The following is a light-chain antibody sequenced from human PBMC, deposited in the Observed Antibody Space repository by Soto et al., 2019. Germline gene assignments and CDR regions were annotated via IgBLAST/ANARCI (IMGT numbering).Light chain of an antibody. V-gene: IGKV1-5*03. CDR2: RAS. CDR1: QSISNS. CDR3: QQYSTYPLT. J-gene: IGKJ4*01. Sequence: DIQMTQSPSSLSASVGDRVTMTCRASQSISNSLAWYQQKPGKAPKLLIYRASALQSGVPSRFSGSGSGTEFTLTIDSLQPDDFVTFYCQQYSTYPLTFGGGTKVDI.